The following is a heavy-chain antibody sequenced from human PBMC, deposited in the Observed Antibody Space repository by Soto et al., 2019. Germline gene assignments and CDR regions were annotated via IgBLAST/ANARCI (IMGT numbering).Heavy chain of an antibody. CDR3: ARPSVGATTKNYYYGMDV. D-gene: IGHD1-26*01. J-gene: IGHJ6*02. V-gene: IGHV3-48*04. CDR1: GFTFSSYS. CDR2: ISSSSSTI. Sequence: GGSLRLSCAASGFTFSSYSMNWVRQAPGKGLEWVSYISSSSSTIYYADSVKGRFTISRDNAKNTLYLQMNSLRAEDTAVYYCARPSVGATTKNYYYGMDVWGQGTTVTVSS.